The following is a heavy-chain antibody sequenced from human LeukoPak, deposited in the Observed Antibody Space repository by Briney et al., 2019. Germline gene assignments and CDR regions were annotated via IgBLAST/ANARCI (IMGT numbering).Heavy chain of an antibody. CDR1: GFTLFWHV. V-gene: IGHV3-64D*06. CDR2: IHHNGDIT. J-gene: IGHJ4*02. D-gene: IGHD1-26*01. CDR3: ARDMSGTYSFDY. Sequence: GGSLRLSCSSSGFTLFWHVMHWVRQAPGKPRDYVSFIHHNGDITSYADSVRGRFTVSRDNSKNTLFLDLTSLRTDDTAVYYCARDMSGTYSFDYWGQGTLVTVSS.